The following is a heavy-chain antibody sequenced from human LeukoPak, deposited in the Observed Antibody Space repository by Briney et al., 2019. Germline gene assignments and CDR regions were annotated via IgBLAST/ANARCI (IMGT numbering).Heavy chain of an antibody. Sequence: SETLSLTCTVSGGSISSSSYYWGWIRQPPGKGLEWIGSIYHSGSTYYNPSLKSRVTISVDTSKNQFSLKLSSVTAADTAVYYCARRSGGSSNYALFDYWGQGTLVTVSS. CDR2: IYHSGST. CDR1: GGSISSSSYY. V-gene: IGHV4-39*07. J-gene: IGHJ4*02. CDR3: ARRSGGSSNYALFDY. D-gene: IGHD4-11*01.